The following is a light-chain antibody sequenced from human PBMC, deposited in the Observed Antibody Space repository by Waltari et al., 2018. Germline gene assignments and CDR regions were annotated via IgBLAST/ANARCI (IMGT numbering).Light chain of an antibody. CDR1: SSHVSSYNP. Sequence: QSALTQPASVSGSPGQSTTIPCTGTSSHVSSYNPFPWYLQYPGKAPKLIIFDDTKRPSGVSYRFSGSKSGNTASLTISGLQADDEADYYCCSYAGSYTVVFGGGTKLTVL. J-gene: IGLJ3*02. CDR3: CSYAGSYTVV. V-gene: IGLV2-14*02. CDR2: DDT.